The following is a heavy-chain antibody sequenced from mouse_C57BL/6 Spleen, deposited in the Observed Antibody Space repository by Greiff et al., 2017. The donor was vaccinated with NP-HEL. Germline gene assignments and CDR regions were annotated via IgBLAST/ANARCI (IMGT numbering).Heavy chain of an antibody. D-gene: IGHD2-1*01. CDR2: INYDGSST. CDR1: GFTFSDYY. CDR3: ARLLSAMDY. V-gene: IGHV5-16*01. Sequence: EVQLVESEGGLVQPGSSMKLSCTASGFTFSDYYMAWVRQVPEKGLEWVANINYDGSSTYYLDSLKSRFIISRDNAKNILYLQMSSLKSEDTATYYCARLLSAMDYWGQGTSVTVSS. J-gene: IGHJ4*01.